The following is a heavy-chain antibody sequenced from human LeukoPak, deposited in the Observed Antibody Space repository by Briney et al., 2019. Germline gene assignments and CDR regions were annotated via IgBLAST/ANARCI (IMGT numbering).Heavy chain of an antibody. D-gene: IGHD1-26*01. J-gene: IGHJ4*02. Sequence: GGSLRLSCAASGFTFSHYWMTWVRQAPGKGLQWVANIKQDGSEQYYLDSVKGRFIISRDDAKSSVNLQMNRLRAEDTAVYHCARGDLLGPTTGHFDYWGQGTLVTVSS. V-gene: IGHV3-7*03. CDR1: GFTFSHYW. CDR2: IKQDGSEQ. CDR3: ARGDLLGPTTGHFDY.